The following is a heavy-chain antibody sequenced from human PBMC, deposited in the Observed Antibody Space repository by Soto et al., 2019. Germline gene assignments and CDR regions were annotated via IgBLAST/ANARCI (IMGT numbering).Heavy chain of an antibody. D-gene: IGHD1-1*01. J-gene: IGHJ4*02. V-gene: IGHV1-18*04. Sequence: QVQLVQSGGEVKRPGASVKVSCKASGYPFTSYGISWVRQAPGQGLEWMGWINPYNGNTKYAQKFQGRVTMTTDTSTTTAYMELRSMSHDDTAVYYFARSLASVHDYWGQGSLVTVSS. CDR2: INPYNGNT. CDR3: ARSLASVHDY. CDR1: GYPFTSYG.